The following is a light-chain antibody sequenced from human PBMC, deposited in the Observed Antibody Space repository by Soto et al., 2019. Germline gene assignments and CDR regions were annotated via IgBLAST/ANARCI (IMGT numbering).Light chain of an antibody. J-gene: IGKJ1*01. CDR2: GAS. Sequence: EIVLTQSPDTLSLSPGESATLSCRASQSVYSSLAWYQQKHGQAPRLLIYGASTRATGIPARFSGSGSGTEFTLTISRLQSEDFAVYYCQQYNNWPPWTFGQGTKVDI. CDR1: QSVYSS. V-gene: IGKV3-15*01. CDR3: QQYNNWPPWT.